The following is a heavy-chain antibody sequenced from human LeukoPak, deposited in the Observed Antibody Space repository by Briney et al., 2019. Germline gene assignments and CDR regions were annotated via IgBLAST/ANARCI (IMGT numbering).Heavy chain of an antibody. Sequence: SETLSLTCAVSGGSISRSGYSWSWIRQPPGKGLERIGYIYYTGSTNYNPSLKSRVTISVDTSKNQFSLKLSSVTAADTAVYYCAREYYDILTGYPHGAFDIWGQGAMVTVSS. V-gene: IGHV4-61*08. D-gene: IGHD3-9*01. CDR2: IYYTGST. CDR3: AREYYDILTGYPHGAFDI. CDR1: GGSISRSGYS. J-gene: IGHJ3*02.